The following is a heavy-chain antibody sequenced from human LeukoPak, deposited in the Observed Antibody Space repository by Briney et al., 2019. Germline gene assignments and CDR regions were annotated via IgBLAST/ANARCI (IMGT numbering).Heavy chain of an antibody. CDR1: GGSISSSSYY. J-gene: IGHJ4*02. Sequence: SETLSLTCTVSGGSISSSSYYWGWIRQPPGKGLEWIGSIYYSGSTYYNPSFKSRVTISVDTSKNQFSLKLSSVTAADTAVYYCARHRFDCSSTSCYRATFDYWGQGTLVTVSS. CDR2: IYYSGST. CDR3: ARHRFDCSSTSCYRATFDY. D-gene: IGHD2-2*01. V-gene: IGHV4-39*01.